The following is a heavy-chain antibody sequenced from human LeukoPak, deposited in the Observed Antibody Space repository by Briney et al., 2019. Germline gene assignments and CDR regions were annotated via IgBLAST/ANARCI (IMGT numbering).Heavy chain of an antibody. D-gene: IGHD3-10*01. V-gene: IGHV1-18*01. J-gene: IGHJ3*02. CDR1: GYTFTSYG. Sequence: ASVKVSCKASGYTFTSYGITWVRQAPGQGLEWMGWISAYNGNTNYAQKVQGRVTMTRDTSTSTVYMELRSLKSDDTAVYYCARDGIVWFGELSPGGAFDIWGQGTMVTVSS. CDR3: ARDGIVWFGELSPGGAFDI. CDR2: ISAYNGNT.